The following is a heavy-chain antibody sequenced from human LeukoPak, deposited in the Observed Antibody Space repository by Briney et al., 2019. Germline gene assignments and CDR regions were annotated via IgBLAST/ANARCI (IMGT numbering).Heavy chain of an antibody. CDR3: ARDSIAAVGANWFDP. CDR2: IYYSGST. Sequence: SETLSLTCTVSGGSISSSSYYWGWIRQPPGKGLEWIGSIYYSGSTYYNPSLKSRVTISVDTSKNQFSLKLSSVTAADTAVYYCARDSIAAVGANWFDPWGQGTLVTVSS. CDR1: GGSISSSSYY. V-gene: IGHV4-39*07. J-gene: IGHJ5*02. D-gene: IGHD6-13*01.